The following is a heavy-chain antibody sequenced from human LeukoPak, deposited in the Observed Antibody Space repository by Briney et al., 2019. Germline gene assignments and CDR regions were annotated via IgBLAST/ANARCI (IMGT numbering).Heavy chain of an antibody. CDR2: VHYSGRT. J-gene: IGHJ5*02. D-gene: IGHD6-19*01. CDR1: GGSISRSSYY. Sequence: PSETLSLTCSVAGGSISRSSYYWGWIRQSPGKGLEWIGNVHYSGRTYYNPSLKSRVTISIDTSKNQFSLKLSSVTAADTAVYSCAKVGGLAVAGTDNWMDPWGQGTLVTASS. V-gene: IGHV4-39*02. CDR3: AKVGGLAVAGTDNWMDP.